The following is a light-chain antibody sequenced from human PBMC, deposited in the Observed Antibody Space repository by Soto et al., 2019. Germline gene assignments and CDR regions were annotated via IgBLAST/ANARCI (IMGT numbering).Light chain of an antibody. CDR1: QSVSSY. V-gene: IGKV3-11*01. CDR2: DAS. Sequence: EIVLTQSPATLSLSPGERATLSCRASQSVSSYLAWYQQKPGQAPRLLIYDASNMATGIPARFSGSGSGTDFTLTIISLEPEDFAVYYCQQRSNWHMYTFGQGTKLEIK. J-gene: IGKJ2*01. CDR3: QQRSNWHMYT.